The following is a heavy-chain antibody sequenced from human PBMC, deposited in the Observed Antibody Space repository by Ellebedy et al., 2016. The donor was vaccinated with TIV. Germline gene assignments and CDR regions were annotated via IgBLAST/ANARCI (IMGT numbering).Heavy chain of an antibody. CDR3: AKTSVDKGNHYYNGMDV. D-gene: IGHD5-12*01. V-gene: IGHV3-23*01. Sequence: GGSLRLSCAASGFTFSSYGMHWVRQAPGKGLEWVSGVSGSGGSTYYADSVKGRFTISRDNSKNTLDLQMNSLRAEDTAAYYCAKTSVDKGNHYYNGMDVWGQGTTVTVSS. J-gene: IGHJ6*02. CDR1: GFTFSSYG. CDR2: VSGSGGST.